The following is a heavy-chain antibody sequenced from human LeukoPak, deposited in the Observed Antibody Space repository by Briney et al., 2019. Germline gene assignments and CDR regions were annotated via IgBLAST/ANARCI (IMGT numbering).Heavy chain of an antibody. CDR3: AKEIVVVPAAIWVGFDY. V-gene: IGHV3-30*02. D-gene: IGHD2-2*02. Sequence: GGSLRLSSAASGFTFSSYGMHWVRQAPGKGLEWVAFIRYDGSNKYYADSVKGRFTISRDNSKNTLYLQMNSLRAEDTAVYYCAKEIVVVPAAIWVGFDYWGQGTLVTVSS. CDR2: IRYDGSNK. J-gene: IGHJ4*02. CDR1: GFTFSSYG.